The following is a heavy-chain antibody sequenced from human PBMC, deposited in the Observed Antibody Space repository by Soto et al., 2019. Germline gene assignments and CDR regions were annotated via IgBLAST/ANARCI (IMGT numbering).Heavy chain of an antibody. CDR2: IVVGSGNT. CDR3: AADGLGLRFDY. CDR1: GFTCTSSD. V-gene: IGHV1-58*01. D-gene: IGHD4-17*01. Sequence: TVPVSWKATGFTCTSSDVPWVRQARGHRLEWIGKIVVGSGNTNYAQKLQERATITRDISTSTAYMELSSLRSEDTAVYHCAADGLGLRFDYWG. J-gene: IGHJ4*01.